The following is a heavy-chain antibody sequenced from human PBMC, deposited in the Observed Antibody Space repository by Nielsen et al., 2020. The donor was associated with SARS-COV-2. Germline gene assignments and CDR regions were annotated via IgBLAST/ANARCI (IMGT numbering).Heavy chain of an antibody. CDR1: GFIFSSYA. CDR2: ISSSGGST. D-gene: IGHD1-14*01. Sequence: GESLKISCAASGFIFSSYAMSWVRQAPGKGLEWVSAISSSGGSTYYADSVKGRVTISRDNSRNTLYLQMNSLRAEDTAVYYCAKTTGGVDYWGQGTLVTVSS. J-gene: IGHJ4*02. V-gene: IGHV3-23*01. CDR3: AKTTGGVDY.